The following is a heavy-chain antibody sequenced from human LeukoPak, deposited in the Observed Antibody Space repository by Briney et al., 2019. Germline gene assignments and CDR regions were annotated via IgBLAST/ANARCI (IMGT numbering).Heavy chain of an antibody. CDR2: IYYSKST. D-gene: IGHD3-22*01. V-gene: IGHV4-59*11. CDR3: ARRPRDYYDSSSYYPD. CDR1: GGSISSHY. J-gene: IGHJ4*02. Sequence: PSETLSLTCTVAGGSISSHYWSSTRQPPGKGLEWIGYIYYSKSTNYNPSLKSRVTISVDTSKTQFSLKLSSVTAADTAVYYCARRPRDYYDSSSYYPDWGQGTLVTVSS.